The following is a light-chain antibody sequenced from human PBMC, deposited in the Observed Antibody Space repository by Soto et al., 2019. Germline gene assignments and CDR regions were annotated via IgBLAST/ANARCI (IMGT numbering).Light chain of an antibody. J-gene: IGKJ1*01. V-gene: IGKV1-5*01. CDR3: QQYNSYSG. CDR2: DAS. CDR1: QSISSW. Sequence: DIQMTQSPSTLSASVGDRVTITCRASQSISSWLAWYQQKPGKAPKLLIYDASSLESGVPSRFSGSGSGTEFTLTNSSLQPDDFATYYCQQYNSYSGFGQGTKVEIK.